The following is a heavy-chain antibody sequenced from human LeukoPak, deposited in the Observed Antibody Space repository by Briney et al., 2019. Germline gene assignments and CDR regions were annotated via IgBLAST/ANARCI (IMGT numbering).Heavy chain of an antibody. Sequence: PSETLSLTCTASGGSISSYYWTWFRQPPGKGLEWIGDIYYSGGTNYNPSLKSRVTMSVDTSKNQFSLKLSSVTAADTAVYYCARGYFWAIAVAGYYFDYWGQGTLVTVSS. CDR1: GGSISSYY. J-gene: IGHJ4*02. CDR2: IYYSGGT. CDR3: ARGYFWAIAVAGYYFDY. D-gene: IGHD6-19*01. V-gene: IGHV4-59*01.